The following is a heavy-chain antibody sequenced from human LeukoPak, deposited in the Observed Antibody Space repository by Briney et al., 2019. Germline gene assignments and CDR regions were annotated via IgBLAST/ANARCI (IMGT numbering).Heavy chain of an antibody. CDR3: ARSIIVVVPAAIGWFDP. D-gene: IGHD2-2*01. J-gene: IGHJ5*02. CDR2: IYHSGST. CDR1: GGSISSSNW. V-gene: IGHV4-4*02. Sequence: SGTLSLTCAVSGGSISSSNWWSWVRQPPGKGLEWIGEIYHSGSTNYNPSLKSRVTISVDKSKNQFSLKLSSVTAADTAVYYCARSIIVVVPAAIGWFDPWGQGTLVTVSS.